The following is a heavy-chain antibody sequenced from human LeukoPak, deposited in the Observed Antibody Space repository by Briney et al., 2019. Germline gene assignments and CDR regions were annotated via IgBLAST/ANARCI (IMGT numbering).Heavy chain of an antibody. CDR3: ARALPYYYYGMDV. CDR1: GGSFSGYY. CDR2: INHSGST. V-gene: IGHV4-34*01. Sequence: SETLSLTCAVYGGSFSGYYWSWIRQPPGKGLEWIGEINHSGSTNYNPSLKSRVTISVDTSKNQFSLKLSSVTAADTAVYYCARALPYYYYGMDVWGRGTTVTVSS. J-gene: IGHJ6*02.